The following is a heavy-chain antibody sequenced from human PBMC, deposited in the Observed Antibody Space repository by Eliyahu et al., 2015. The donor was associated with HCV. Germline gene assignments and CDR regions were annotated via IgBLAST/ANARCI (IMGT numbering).Heavy chain of an antibody. J-gene: IGHJ4*02. Sequence: QVQLQESGPGLVKPSETLSLTCTVSGGSISSYYWXWIRQPAGKGLEWIGRLYISGNTNYNPSLKSRVTMSADTSKNQISLKLSSVTAADTAVYYCATGSGDFDHWGQGTLVTVSS. CDR2: LYISGNT. CDR1: GGSISSYY. V-gene: IGHV4-4*07. D-gene: IGHD6-19*01. CDR3: ATGSGDFDH.